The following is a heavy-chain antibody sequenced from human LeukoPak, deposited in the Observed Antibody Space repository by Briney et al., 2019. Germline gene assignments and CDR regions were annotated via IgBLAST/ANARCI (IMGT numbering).Heavy chain of an antibody. CDR2: IYPNTGGT. V-gene: IGHV1-2*02. CDR3: ARAEKQIAAAGVFDAFDI. CDR1: GDTFTGYY. Sequence: ASVKVSCKASGDTFTGYYLHWVRQAPGQGLEWMGWIYPNTGGTSYAQKFQGRVTMTRDTSISTAYMELSRLRSDDTAVYYCARAEKQIAAAGVFDAFDIWGQGTMVTVSS. D-gene: IGHD6-13*01. J-gene: IGHJ3*02.